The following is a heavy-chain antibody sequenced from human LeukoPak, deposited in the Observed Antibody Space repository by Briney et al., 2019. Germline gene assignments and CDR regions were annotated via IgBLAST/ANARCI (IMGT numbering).Heavy chain of an antibody. D-gene: IGHD3-3*01. CDR1: GFPFSSYE. CDR3: APHYDYWSGYFDY. Sequence: PGGSLRLSCVASGFPFSSYEMNWVRQAPGKGLEWVSAISGSGGSTYYADSVKGRFTISRDNSKNTLYLQMNSLRAEDTAVYYCAPHYDYWSGYFDYWGQGTLVTVSS. V-gene: IGHV3-23*01. J-gene: IGHJ4*02. CDR2: ISGSGGST.